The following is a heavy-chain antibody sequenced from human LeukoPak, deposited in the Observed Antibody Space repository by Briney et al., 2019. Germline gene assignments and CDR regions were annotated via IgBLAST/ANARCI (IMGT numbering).Heavy chain of an antibody. Sequence: ASVKVSCKASGYTFTSYYMHWVRQAPGQGLEWMGIINPSGGSTSYAQKFQGRVTMTRDMSTSTVYMELSSLRSEDTAVYYCARDFGVVKANYYYYYMDVWGKGTTVTVSS. D-gene: IGHD3-3*01. CDR1: GYTFTSYY. V-gene: IGHV1-46*01. CDR3: ARDFGVVKANYYYYYMDV. CDR2: INPSGGST. J-gene: IGHJ6*03.